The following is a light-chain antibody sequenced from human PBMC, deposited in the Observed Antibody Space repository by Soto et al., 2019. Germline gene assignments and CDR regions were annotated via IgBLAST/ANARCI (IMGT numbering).Light chain of an antibody. CDR1: QSVSSSY. CDR3: QQRSNWPRT. V-gene: IGKV3D-20*02. CDR2: DAS. Sequence: EIVVRQSPGTLSLSPGERATLSCRASQSVSSSYLAWYQQKPGQAPRLLIYDASNRATGIPARFSGSGSGTDFTLTISSLEPEDFAVYYCQQRSNWPRTFGQGTKVDIK. J-gene: IGKJ1*01.